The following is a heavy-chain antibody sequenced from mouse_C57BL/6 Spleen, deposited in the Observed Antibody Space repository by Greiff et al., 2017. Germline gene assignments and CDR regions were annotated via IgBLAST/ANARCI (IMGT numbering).Heavy chain of an antibody. D-gene: IGHD3-2*02. CDR2: IDPSDSET. J-gene: IGHJ3*01. Sequence: VQLQQPGAELVRPGSSVKLSCKASGYTFTSYWMHWVKQRPIQGLEWIGNIDPSDSETHYNQKFKDKATLTVVKSSSTAYMQLSSLTSEDSAVYYCARGRKAAQATVAYWGQGTLVTVSA. CDR3: ARGRKAAQATVAY. V-gene: IGHV1-52*01. CDR1: GYTFTSYW.